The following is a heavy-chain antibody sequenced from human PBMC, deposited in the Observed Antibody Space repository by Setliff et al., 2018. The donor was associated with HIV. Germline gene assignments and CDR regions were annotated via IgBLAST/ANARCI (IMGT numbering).Heavy chain of an antibody. D-gene: IGHD3-9*01. V-gene: IGHV1-8*03. CDR3: ARTPNDILTGYIPYHYYYGMDV. CDR2: ISAYSGNT. J-gene: IGHJ6*02. Sequence: ASVKVSCKASGYTFTSYGISWVRQAPGQGLEWMGWISAYSGNTGYAQKFQGRVTITRNTSISTAYMELSSLRSEDTAVYYCARTPNDILTGYIPYHYYYGMDVWGQGTTVTVSS. CDR1: GYTFTSYG.